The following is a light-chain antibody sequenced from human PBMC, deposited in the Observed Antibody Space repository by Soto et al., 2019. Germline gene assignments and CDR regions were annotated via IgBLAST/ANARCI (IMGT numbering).Light chain of an antibody. CDR3: QQYGTSPLT. CDR2: RTS. V-gene: IGKV3-20*01. J-gene: IGKJ4*01. CDR1: QSVSSNY. Sequence: EIVLTQSPGTLSLSPGERATLSCRASQSVSSNYLAWYQQKPGQSPKVLISRTSSRATGIPDRFSGSGSGTDFTLTISRLEPEDFAVYYCQQYGTSPLTFGGGTKVEIK.